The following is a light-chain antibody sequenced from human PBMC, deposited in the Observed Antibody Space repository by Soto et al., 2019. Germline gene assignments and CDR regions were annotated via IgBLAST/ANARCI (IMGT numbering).Light chain of an antibody. CDR3: LHYYSYPYT. CDR1: QGIRND. V-gene: IGKV1-6*01. J-gene: IGKJ2*01. CDR2: GAS. Sequence: AIQMTQSPSSLSASVGDRVTITCRASQGIRNDLGWYQQKSGKATKLLIYGASSLQSGVPSRFSGSGSGTDFTLTISSLQPEDFATYYCLHYYSYPYTFGQGTKVEIK.